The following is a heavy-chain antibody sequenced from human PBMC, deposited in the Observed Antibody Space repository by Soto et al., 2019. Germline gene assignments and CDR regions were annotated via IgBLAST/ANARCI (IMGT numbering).Heavy chain of an antibody. V-gene: IGHV3-30-3*01. CDR3: ARDPKTSGGQHGAFNYFDS. CDR2: ISYDGTNK. CDR1: GFSFSSSP. J-gene: IGHJ4*02. D-gene: IGHD2-15*01. Sequence: PGGSLRLSCAASGFSFSSSPMHWVRQAPGKGPEWVALISYDGTNKFYADSVKGLFTISRDNSKSTLYLQVDSLRPEDAAVYYCARDPKTSGGQHGAFNYFDSWGEGTLVTVSA.